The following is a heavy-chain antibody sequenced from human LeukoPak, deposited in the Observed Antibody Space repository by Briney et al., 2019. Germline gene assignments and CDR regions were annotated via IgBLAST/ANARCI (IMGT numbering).Heavy chain of an antibody. D-gene: IGHD6-19*01. CDR1: GDSVSSNSAA. Sequence: SQTLSLTCAISGDSVSSNSAAWNWIRQSPSRGLEWLGRTYYRSKWYNDYAVSVKSRITINPDTSKNQFSLKLSSVTAADTAVYYCARRWVTADSSGWYWFDPWGQGTLVTVSS. V-gene: IGHV6-1*01. J-gene: IGHJ5*02. CDR2: TYYRSKWYN. CDR3: ARRWVTADSSGWYWFDP.